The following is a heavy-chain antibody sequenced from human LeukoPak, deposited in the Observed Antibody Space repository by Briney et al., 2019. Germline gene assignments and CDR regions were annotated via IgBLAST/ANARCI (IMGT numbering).Heavy chain of an antibody. CDR3: AKDWFLEWLLPSSFFDY. J-gene: IGHJ4*02. CDR1: GFTFSSYG. V-gene: IGHV3-30*18. CDR2: ISYDGSNK. Sequence: PGGSLRLSCAASGFTFSSYGMHWVRQAPGKGLEWVAVISYDGSNKYYADSVKGRFTISRDNSKNTLYLQMDSLRAEDTAVYYCAKDWFLEWLLPSSFFDYWGQGTLATVSS. D-gene: IGHD3-3*01.